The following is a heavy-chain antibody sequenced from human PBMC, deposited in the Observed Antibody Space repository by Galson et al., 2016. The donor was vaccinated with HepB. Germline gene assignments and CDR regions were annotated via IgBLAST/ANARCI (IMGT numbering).Heavy chain of an antibody. J-gene: IGHJ2*01. V-gene: IGHV1-69*13. D-gene: IGHD6-19*01. Sequence: SVKVSCKALGGTFNKYAVSWVRQAPGQGLEWVGGIIPMFGTADYAHKFQGRVAITADEGTTTAYMELHSLRSEDTAVYYCARDRRAGSFDWYFYLWGRGTPVTVSS. CDR2: IIPMFGTA. CDR1: GGTFNKYA. CDR3: ARDRRAGSFDWYFYL.